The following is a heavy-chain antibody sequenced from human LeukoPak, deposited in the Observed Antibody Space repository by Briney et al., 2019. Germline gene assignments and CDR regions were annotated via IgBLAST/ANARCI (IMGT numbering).Heavy chain of an antibody. J-gene: IGHJ3*02. D-gene: IGHD4-17*01. Sequence: GGSLRLSCAASGFTFSSYSMDWVRQAPGKGLEWVSSISSSSSNIYYADSVKGRFTISRDNAMHSLYLQMNSLSAEQTAVYYCPKICREDYGDDAFDIWGQGTMVTVSS. CDR2: ISSSSSNI. CDR3: PKICREDYGDDAFDI. V-gene: IGHV3-21*01. CDR1: GFTFSSYS.